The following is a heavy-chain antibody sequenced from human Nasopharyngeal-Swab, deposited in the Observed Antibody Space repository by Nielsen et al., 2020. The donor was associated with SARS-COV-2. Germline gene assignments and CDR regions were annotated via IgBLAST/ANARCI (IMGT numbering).Heavy chain of an antibody. D-gene: IGHD3-22*01. CDR2: IKQDGSEK. CDR1: GFTFSSYW. Sequence: GESLKISCAASGFTFSSYWMSWVRQAPGKGLEWVANIKQDGSEKYYVDSVKGRFTISRDNAKKSLYLQMNSLRAEDTAVYYCARDRRYYDSSGYYCEYFQHWGQGTLVTVSS. V-gene: IGHV3-7*05. CDR3: ARDRRYYDSSGYYCEYFQH. J-gene: IGHJ1*01.